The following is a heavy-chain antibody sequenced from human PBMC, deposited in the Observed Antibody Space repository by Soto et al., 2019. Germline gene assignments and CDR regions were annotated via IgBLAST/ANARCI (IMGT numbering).Heavy chain of an antibody. CDR3: AKSSRKHDYGDYGVLIAYYYGMDV. D-gene: IGHD4-17*01. Sequence: EVQLLESGGGLVQPGGSLRLSCAASGFTFSSYAMSWVRQAPGKGLEWVSAISGSGGSTYYADSVKGRFTISRDTSKNTLYLQMNSLRAEDTAVYSCAKSSRKHDYGDYGVLIAYYYGMDVWGQGTTVTVAS. CDR1: GFTFSSYA. CDR2: ISGSGGST. J-gene: IGHJ6*02. V-gene: IGHV3-23*01.